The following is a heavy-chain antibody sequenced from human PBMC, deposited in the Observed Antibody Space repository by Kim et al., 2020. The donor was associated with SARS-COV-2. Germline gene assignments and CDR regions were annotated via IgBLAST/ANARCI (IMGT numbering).Heavy chain of an antibody. D-gene: IGHD3-9*01. Sequence: SVKGRFTISRDNAKNSLYLQMNSLRAEDTAVYYCARDPYYDILTGYYPFDYWGQGTLVTVSS. CDR3: ARDPYYDILTGYYPFDY. J-gene: IGHJ4*02. V-gene: IGHV3-21*01.